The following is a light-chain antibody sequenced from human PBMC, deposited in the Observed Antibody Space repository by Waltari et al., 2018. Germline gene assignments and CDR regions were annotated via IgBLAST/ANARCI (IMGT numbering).Light chain of an antibody. CDR1: QDIGNR. J-gene: IGKJ3*01. CDR2: GTS. CDR3: QQVNSFPIT. Sequence: DLQMTQSPPPVSASVADSVPITCRASQDIGNRLAWYQQKPGKAPNLLIYGTSSLQTGVPSRFSGSGSGTEFTLTISSLQPEDFGTYYCQQVNSFPITFGPGTKVEIK. V-gene: IGKV1-12*01.